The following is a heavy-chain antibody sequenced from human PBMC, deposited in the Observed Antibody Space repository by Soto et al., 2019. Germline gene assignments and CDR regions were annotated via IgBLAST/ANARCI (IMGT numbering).Heavy chain of an antibody. CDR1: GFTFSNYA. J-gene: IGHJ4*02. D-gene: IGHD2-15*01. CDR2: ISNSGDNT. V-gene: IGHV3-23*01. CDR3: AKRSPSPYCSSGSCYSPLDY. Sequence: EVHLLDSGGGLVQPGGSLRLSCAASGFTFSNYAMTWVRQAPGKGLEWVSTISNSGDNTYYADSVKGRFTIFRDNSKNTLYLQMNSLRGEDTAVYYCAKRSPSPYCSSGSCYSPLDYWGQGTLVTVSS.